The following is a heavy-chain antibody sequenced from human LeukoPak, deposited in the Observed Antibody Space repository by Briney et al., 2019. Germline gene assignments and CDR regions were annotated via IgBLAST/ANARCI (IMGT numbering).Heavy chain of an antibody. CDR3: AKASRGMDV. CDR1: GFTFSDYF. CDR2: ISTIDGII. V-gene: IGHV3-11*01. Sequence: GGSLRLSCVASGFTFSDYFMTWIRQPPGRPLECVSYISTIDGIIYYADSVKDRFTISRDNAKSSLFLQMDNLRAEDTAVYYCAKASRGMDVWGQGSSVIVS. J-gene: IGHJ6*02.